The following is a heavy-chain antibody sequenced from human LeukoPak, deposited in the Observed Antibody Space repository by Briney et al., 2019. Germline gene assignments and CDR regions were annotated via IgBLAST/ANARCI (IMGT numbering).Heavy chain of an antibody. CDR3: ARNKNWGDAGYYYYMDV. CDR2: ISGSGGST. Sequence: GGSLRLSCAASGFTFSSYSMSWVRQAPGKGLEWVSAISGSGGSTYYADSVKGRFTISRDNSKNTLYLQMNSLRAEDTAVYYCARNKNWGDAGYYYYMDVWGKGTTVTVSS. D-gene: IGHD3-3*01. CDR1: GFTFSSYS. J-gene: IGHJ6*03. V-gene: IGHV3-23*01.